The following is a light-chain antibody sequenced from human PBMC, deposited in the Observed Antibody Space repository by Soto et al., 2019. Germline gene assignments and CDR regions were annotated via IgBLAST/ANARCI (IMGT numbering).Light chain of an antibody. V-gene: IGKV2-29*03. Sequence: IVKTQSPLFLSVTPGEPASISCKSSQSLLHSTGKTYLHWYLQRPGQSPQLLIYEVSNRFSGVRDRISGSGSGTDFTLTISRVEAEDAGVYYCMQGGTSGQGTKLEIK. J-gene: IGKJ2*01. CDR3: MQGGT. CDR2: EVS. CDR1: QSLLHSTGKTY.